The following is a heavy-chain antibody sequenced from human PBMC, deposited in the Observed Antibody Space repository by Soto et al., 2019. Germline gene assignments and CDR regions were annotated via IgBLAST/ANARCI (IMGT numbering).Heavy chain of an antibody. CDR1: GGSISSYY. CDR2: IYYSGST. J-gene: IGHJ3*02. CDR3: ARHVGSCTGGSCYLDAFDI. Sequence: SETLSLTCTVSGGSISSYYWSWIRQPPGKGLEWIGYIYYSGSTNYNPSLKSRVTISVDTSKNQFSLKLSSVTAADTALYYCARHVGSCTGGSCYLDAFDIWGQGTTVTVSS. D-gene: IGHD2-15*01. V-gene: IGHV4-59*08.